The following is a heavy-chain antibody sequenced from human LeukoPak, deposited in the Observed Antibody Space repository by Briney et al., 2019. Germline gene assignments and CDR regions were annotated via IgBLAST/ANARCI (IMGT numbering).Heavy chain of an antibody. Sequence: SETLSLTCTVSHGSISSSSFYWGWIRQPPGKGLEWIGSMYYEGTTYYNPSLESRVTISVDMSKNLCSLKLSSVTAADTAVYYCVGEEYGTGSYYKSSDWGQGTLVSVSS. CDR2: MYYEGTT. D-gene: IGHD3-10*01. V-gene: IGHV4-39*01. CDR3: VGEEYGTGSYYKSSD. J-gene: IGHJ4*02. CDR1: HGSISSSSFY.